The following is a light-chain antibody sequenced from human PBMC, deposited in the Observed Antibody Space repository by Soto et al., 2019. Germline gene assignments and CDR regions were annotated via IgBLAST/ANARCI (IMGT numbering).Light chain of an antibody. Sequence: EVVMTQSPATLSVSPAERATLSCRASQSVRSHLAWYQQKPGQAPSLLIFGASTRATGVPARFSGSESGTEFTLTISSLQSEDVAVYFCQQYNDWPRTFGGGTKVEIK. J-gene: IGKJ4*01. CDR1: QSVRSH. CDR3: QQYNDWPRT. V-gene: IGKV3-15*01. CDR2: GAS.